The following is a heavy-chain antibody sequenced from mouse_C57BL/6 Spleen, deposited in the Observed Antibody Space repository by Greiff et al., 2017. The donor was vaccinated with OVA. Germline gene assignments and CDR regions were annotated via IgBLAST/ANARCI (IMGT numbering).Heavy chain of an antibody. J-gene: IGHJ2*01. D-gene: IGHD1-1*01. CDR3: ARGYYGSSYDY. CDR1: GYSITSGYY. V-gene: IGHV3-6*01. CDR2: ISYDGSN. Sequence: DVQLQESGPGLVKPSQSLSLTCSVTGYSITSGYYWKWIRQFPGNTLEWMGYISYDGSNNYNPSLKNRISITRDTSKNQFFLKLNSVTTEDTATYYGARGYYGSSYDYWGQGTTLTVSS.